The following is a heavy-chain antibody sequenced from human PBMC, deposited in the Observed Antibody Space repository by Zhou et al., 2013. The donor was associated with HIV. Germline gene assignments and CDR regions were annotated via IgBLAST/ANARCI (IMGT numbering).Heavy chain of an antibody. V-gene: IGHV1-69*05. Sequence: QVQLLQSGTEVKKPGSSVTVSCKASGGIVISIAISWVRQAPGQGLEWMGGIIPIFGRANYAQKFRGRVAITTDESTNTAYMELSGLRSEDTALYYCARANSGDSLGYFDYWGQGTLVTVSS. CDR2: IIPIFGRA. D-gene: IGHD5-18*01. CDR3: ARANSGDSLGYFDY. CDR1: GGIVISIA. J-gene: IGHJ4*02.